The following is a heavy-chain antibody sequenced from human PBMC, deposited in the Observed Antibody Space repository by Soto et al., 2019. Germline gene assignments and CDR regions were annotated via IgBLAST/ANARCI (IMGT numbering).Heavy chain of an antibody. Sequence: QVQLQESGPGLVKPSETLSLTCTVSGGSISSYYWSWIRQPAGKGLEWIGRIYTSGSTNYNPSLRGRSTLSVDTPKKKFSLTVRVETAGDGAGFCWGRDSDLVHAAKGAGCLSPWGQETLVPVSA. V-gene: IGHV4-4*07. D-gene: IGHD2-15*01. CDR1: GGSISSYY. J-gene: IGHJ5*02. CDR3: GRDSDLVHAAKGAGCLSP. CDR2: IYTSGST.